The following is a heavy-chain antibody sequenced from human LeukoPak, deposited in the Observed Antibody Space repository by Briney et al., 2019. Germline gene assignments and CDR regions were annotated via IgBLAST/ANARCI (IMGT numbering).Heavy chain of an antibody. D-gene: IGHD3-3*01. CDR1: GYSISSGYY. CDR2: IYHSGST. V-gene: IGHV4-38-2*01. CDR3: AGQTLYYDFWSGYYQFNWFDP. Sequence: PSETLSLTCAVSGYSISSGYYWGWIRQPPGKGLEWIGSIYHSGSTYYNPSLKSRVTISVDTSKNQFSLKLSSVTAADTAVYYCAGQTLYYDFWSGYYQFNWFDPWGQGTLVTVSS. J-gene: IGHJ5*02.